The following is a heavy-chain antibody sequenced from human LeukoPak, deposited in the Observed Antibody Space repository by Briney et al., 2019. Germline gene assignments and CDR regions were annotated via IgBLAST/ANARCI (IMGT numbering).Heavy chain of an antibody. CDR3: ARDGPLPLSSSSDY. D-gene: IGHD6-13*01. CDR1: GFTFSSYS. CDR2: ISSSSSYI. Sequence: GRSLRLSCAASGFTFSSYSMNWIRQAPGKGLEWVSSISSSSSYIYYADSVKGRFTISRDNAKNSLYLQMNSLRAEDTAVYYCARDGPLPLSSSSDYWGQGTLVTVSS. J-gene: IGHJ4*02. V-gene: IGHV3-21*01.